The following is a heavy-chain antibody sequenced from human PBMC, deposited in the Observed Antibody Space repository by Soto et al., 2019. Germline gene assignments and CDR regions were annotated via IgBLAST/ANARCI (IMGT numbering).Heavy chain of an antibody. CDR3: ARRLGFFSSTRCERNKYYFSDLDV. V-gene: IGHV4-34*01. CDR1: GGSFSGYY. Sequence: SEPLSLTCAVYGGSFSGYYWSWIRQPPGKGLEWIGEINHSGSTNYNPSLKSRVTISVDTSKNQFSLKLSSVTAADTAVYYCARRLGFFSSTRCERNKYYFSDLDVWGKGTPVTVSS. D-gene: IGHD2-2*01. J-gene: IGHJ6*03. CDR2: INHSGST.